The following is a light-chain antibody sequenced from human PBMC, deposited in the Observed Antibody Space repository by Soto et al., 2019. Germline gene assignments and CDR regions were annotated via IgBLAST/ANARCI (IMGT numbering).Light chain of an antibody. CDR3: SSYTCTSAPHV. CDR1: SNDIGGYDY. Sequence: QSVLTQPASVSGFPGQSITISCTGTSNDIGGYDYVSWYQQHPGKAPKLIIYDVSGRPSGVSNRFSGSKSANTASLTISGFQAEDEADYHCSSYTCTSAPHVSGTGTKVTVL. V-gene: IGLV2-14*03. J-gene: IGLJ1*01. CDR2: DVS.